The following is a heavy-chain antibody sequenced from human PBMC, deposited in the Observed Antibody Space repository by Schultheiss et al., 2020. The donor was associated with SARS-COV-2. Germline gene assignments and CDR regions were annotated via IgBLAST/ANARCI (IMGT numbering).Heavy chain of an antibody. J-gene: IGHJ4*02. V-gene: IGHV3-74*01. CDR3: ARVGRSTTDVEMATIPFFDY. CDR2: INSDGSST. CDR1: GFTFSSYS. Sequence: GGSLRLSCAASGFTFSSYSMNWVRQAPGKGLVWVSRINSDGSSTSYADSVKGRFTISRDNAKNTLYLQMNSLRAEDTAVYYCARVGRSTTDVEMATIPFFDYWGQGTLVTVSS. D-gene: IGHD5-24*01.